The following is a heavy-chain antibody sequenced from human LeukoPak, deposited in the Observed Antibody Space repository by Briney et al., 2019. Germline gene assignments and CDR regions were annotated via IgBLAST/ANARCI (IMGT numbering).Heavy chain of an antibody. J-gene: IGHJ4*02. CDR1: GYTFTSYD. CDR3: ARSPLPPYGSVPVDFDY. V-gene: IGHV1-18*01. CDR2: ISAYNGNT. Sequence: ASVKVSCKASGYTFTSYDISWVRQAPGQGLEWMGWISAYNGNTNYAQKLQGRVTMTTDTSTSTAYMELRSLRSDDTAVYYCARSPLPPYGSVPVDFDYWGQGTLVTVAS. D-gene: IGHD3-10*01.